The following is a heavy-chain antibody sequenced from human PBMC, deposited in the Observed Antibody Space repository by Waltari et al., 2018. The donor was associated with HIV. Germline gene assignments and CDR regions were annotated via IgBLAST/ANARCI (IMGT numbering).Heavy chain of an antibody. J-gene: IGHJ6*02. V-gene: IGHV3-33*01. Sequence: QVQLVESGGGVVQPGRSLRLSCAASGFTVSTYGMHWVRQAPGKGLWGVAVIWYDGSNTYYTDSVKDRFTISRDNSKNTLYLQMYSLRAEDTAVYYCARDVQGYCGGERCFYGMDVWGQGTTVTVSS. CDR3: ARDVQGYCGGERCFYGMDV. D-gene: IGHD2-21*01. CDR1: GFTVSTYG. CDR2: IWYDGSNT.